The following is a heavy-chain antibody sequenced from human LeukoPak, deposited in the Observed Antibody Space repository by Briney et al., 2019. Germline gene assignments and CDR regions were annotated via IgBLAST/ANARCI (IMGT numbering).Heavy chain of an antibody. D-gene: IGHD6-6*01. Sequence: KSSETLSLTCTVSGGSISSSSYYWGWIRQPPGKGLEWIGSIYYSGSTYYNPSLKSRVTISVDTSKNQFSLKLSSVTAADTAVYYCARHRGGIAARDREYNWFDPWGQGTLVTVSS. CDR1: GGSISSSSYY. J-gene: IGHJ5*02. V-gene: IGHV4-39*01. CDR3: ARHRGGIAARDREYNWFDP. CDR2: IYYSGST.